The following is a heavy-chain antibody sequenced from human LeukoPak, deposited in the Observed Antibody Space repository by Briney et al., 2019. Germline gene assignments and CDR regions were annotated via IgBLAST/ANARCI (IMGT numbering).Heavy chain of an antibody. CDR3: ARDGERITMVRGVMGYYYYGMDV. Sequence: GGSLRLSCAASGFTISSYWMSWVRQAQGNGLEWVANIKQDGREKYYVDSVKGRFTISRDNAKNSLYLQMNSLRAEDTAVYYCARDGERITMVRGVMGYYYYGMDVWGQGTTVTVSS. D-gene: IGHD3-10*01. V-gene: IGHV3-7*01. CDR2: IKQDGREK. CDR1: GFTISSYW. J-gene: IGHJ6*02.